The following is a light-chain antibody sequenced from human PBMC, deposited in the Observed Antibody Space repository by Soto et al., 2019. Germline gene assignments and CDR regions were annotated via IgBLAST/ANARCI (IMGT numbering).Light chain of an antibody. Sequence: QSALTQPASVSGSPGQSITISCTGTSSDVGGYNYVSWYQQHTGKAPKLMIYEVSNRPSGVSNRFSGSQSGNTASLNISGLQAEDEADEYCSSYTSSSVWVFGGGTKLTVL. V-gene: IGLV2-14*01. CDR1: SSDVGGYNY. CDR3: SSYTSSSVWV. CDR2: EVS. J-gene: IGLJ3*02.